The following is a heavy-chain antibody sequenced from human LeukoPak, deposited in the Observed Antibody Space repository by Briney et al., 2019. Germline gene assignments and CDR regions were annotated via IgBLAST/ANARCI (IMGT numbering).Heavy chain of an antibody. J-gene: IGHJ5*02. Sequence: ASVKVSCKASGYTFTCYYMHWVRQAPGQGLEWMGWINPNSGGTNYAQKFQGRVTMTRDTSISTAYMELSRLRSDDTAVYYCARDPGSDNWFDPWGQGTLVTVSS. CDR3: ARDPGSDNWFDP. V-gene: IGHV1-2*02. CDR1: GYTFTCYY. D-gene: IGHD3-10*01. CDR2: INPNSGGT.